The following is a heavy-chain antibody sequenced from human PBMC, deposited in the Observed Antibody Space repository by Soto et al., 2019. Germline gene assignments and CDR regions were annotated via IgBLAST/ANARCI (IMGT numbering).Heavy chain of an antibody. Sequence: PSGTLSLTCTVSGGSISSYYWSWIRQPAGKGLEWIGRIYTSGSTNYNPSLKSRVTMSVDTSKNQFSLKLSSVTAADTAVYYCARDRYHSSGSANNWFDPWGQGTLVTVS. CDR1: GGSISSYY. CDR3: ARDRYHSSGSANNWFDP. V-gene: IGHV4-4*07. CDR2: IYTSGST. J-gene: IGHJ5*02. D-gene: IGHD3-22*01.